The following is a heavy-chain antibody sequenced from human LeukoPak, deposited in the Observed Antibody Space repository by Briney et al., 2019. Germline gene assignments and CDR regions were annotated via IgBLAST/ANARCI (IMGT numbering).Heavy chain of an antibody. CDR2: ISGSGGST. D-gene: IGHD6-19*01. Sequence: PGGSLRLSCAASGFTFSSYAMSWVRQAPGKGLEGVSAISGSGGSTYYADSVKGRFTISRDNSKNTLYLQMNSLRAEDTAVYYCAKDRGFSGWLPPSNDYWGQGTLVTVSS. J-gene: IGHJ4*02. CDR1: GFTFSSYA. CDR3: AKDRGFSGWLPPSNDY. V-gene: IGHV3-23*01.